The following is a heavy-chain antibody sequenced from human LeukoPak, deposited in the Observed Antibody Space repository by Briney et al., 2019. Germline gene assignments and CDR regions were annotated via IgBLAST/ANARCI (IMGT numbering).Heavy chain of an antibody. V-gene: IGHV3-30-3*01. J-gene: IGHJ4*02. D-gene: IGHD3-3*01. Sequence: QSGGSLRLSCATSGFTFSRYAMHWVRQAPGKGLEWVALISYDANIGSNKYYADSVRGRFTISRDNSKNTLYLQMNSLSAEDTAVYYCARDGGYDFWSGYYQDYWGQGTLVTVSS. CDR3: ARDGGYDFWSGYYQDY. CDR1: GFTFSRYA. CDR2: ISYDANIGSNK.